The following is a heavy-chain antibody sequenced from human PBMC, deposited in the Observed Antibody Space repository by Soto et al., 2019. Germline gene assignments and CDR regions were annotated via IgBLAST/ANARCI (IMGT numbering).Heavy chain of an antibody. V-gene: IGHV3-11*03. CDR1: GFTFSDYY. D-gene: IGHD3-10*01. J-gene: IGHJ4*02. Sequence: PGGSLRLSCAASGFTFSDYYMSWIRQAPGKGLEWVSYISSSSSYTNYADSVKGRFTISRDNAKNSLYLQMNSLRAEDTAVYYSAILWFGDPFDYWGQGTLVTVSS. CDR2: ISSSSSYT. CDR3: AILWFGDPFDY.